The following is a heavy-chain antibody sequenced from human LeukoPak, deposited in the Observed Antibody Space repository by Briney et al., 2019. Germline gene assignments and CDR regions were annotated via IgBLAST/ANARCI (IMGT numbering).Heavy chain of an antibody. CDR2: ISAYNGNT. J-gene: IGHJ4*02. Sequence: EASVKVSCKASGYTFTRYGISWVRQAPGQGLEWMGWISAYNGNTNYAQKLQGRVTMTTGTSTSTAYMELRSLRSDDTAVYYCARDLGYYGSGSYYLDYWGQGTLVTVSS. CDR1: GYTFTRYG. CDR3: ARDLGYYGSGSYYLDY. D-gene: IGHD3-10*01. V-gene: IGHV1-18*01.